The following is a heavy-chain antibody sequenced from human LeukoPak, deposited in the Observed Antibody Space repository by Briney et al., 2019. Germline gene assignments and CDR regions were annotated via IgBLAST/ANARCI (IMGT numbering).Heavy chain of an antibody. J-gene: IGHJ6*03. CDR3: ARDASSGWYSGALLLRNYYYYYYMDV. V-gene: IGHV4-39*07. CDR2: IYYSGST. D-gene: IGHD6-19*01. CDR1: GGSISSSSYY. Sequence: SETLSLTCTVSGGSISSSSYYWGWIRQPPGKGLEWIGSIYYSGSTYYNPSLKSRVTISVDTSKNQFSLKLSSVTAADTAVYYCARDASSGWYSGALLLRNYYYYYYMDVWGKGTTVTVSS.